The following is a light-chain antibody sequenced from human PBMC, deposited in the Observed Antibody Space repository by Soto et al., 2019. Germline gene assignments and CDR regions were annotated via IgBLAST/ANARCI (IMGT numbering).Light chain of an antibody. J-gene: IGKJ2*03. CDR1: QSISTN. V-gene: IGKV1-39*01. CDR3: QQSYITLYS. Sequence: DIQMTQSPSSLSASVGDRVTITCRASQSISTNLSWYQKKPGKAPKLLISGASSLQSGVPSRFSCSGSGTDLSLTLSSLQPEDFAIYFCQQSYITLYSFGQGTNLEIK. CDR2: GAS.